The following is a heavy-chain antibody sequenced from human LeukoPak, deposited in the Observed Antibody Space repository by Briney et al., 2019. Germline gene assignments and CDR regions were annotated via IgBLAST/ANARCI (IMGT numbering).Heavy chain of an antibody. J-gene: IGHJ5*02. Sequence: SETLSLTCTVSGGSISSSSYYWGWIRQPPGKGLEWIGSIYYSGSTYYNPSLKSRVTISVDTSKNQFSLKLNSVTAADTAVYYCARGDSNWFDPWGQGTLVTVSS. CDR2: IYYSGST. CDR1: GGSISSSSYY. V-gene: IGHV4-39*07. D-gene: IGHD5-24*01. CDR3: ARGDSNWFDP.